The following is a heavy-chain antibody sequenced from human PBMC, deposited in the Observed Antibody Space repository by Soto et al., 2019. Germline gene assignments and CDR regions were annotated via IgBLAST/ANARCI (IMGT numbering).Heavy chain of an antibody. CDR1: GYNFITYW. CDR2: INPADSDI. J-gene: IGHJ4*02. D-gene: IGHD3-22*01. Sequence: AESLKISCKVSGYNFITYWIAWVRQMPGEGLEWMAIINPADSDIRYSPSFQGQVTVSVDKSINTAYLQWSSLKASDTATYYCTRPQSSGWYDYWGQGTLVTGSS. CDR3: TRPQSSGWYDY. V-gene: IGHV5-51*01.